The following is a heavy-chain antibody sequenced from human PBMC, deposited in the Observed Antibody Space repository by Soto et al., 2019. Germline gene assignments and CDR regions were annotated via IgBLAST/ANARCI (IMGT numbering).Heavy chain of an antibody. CDR2: IIPIFGTA. V-gene: IGHV1-69*01. CDR1: GGTFSSYA. D-gene: IGHD1-1*01. Sequence: QVQLVQAGAEVEKPVSSVKVSCKAYGGTFSSYAISWVRQAPGQGLEWMGGIIPIFGTANYAQKFQGRVTITADESTSAAYMELSSLRSEDTAVYYCARDRAWNRLDYYGMDVWGQGTTVTVSS. CDR3: ARDRAWNRLDYYGMDV. J-gene: IGHJ6*02.